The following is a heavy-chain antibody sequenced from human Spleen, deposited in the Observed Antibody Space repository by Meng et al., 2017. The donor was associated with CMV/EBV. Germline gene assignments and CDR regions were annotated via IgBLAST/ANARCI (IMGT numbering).Heavy chain of an antibody. CDR1: GFTFSDYY. CDR2: IYSGGST. J-gene: IGHJ4*02. CDR3: AREGAAGSLDY. Sequence: VQLGESGGGLVKPGGALRLSCAASGFTFSDYYMSWVRQAPGKGLEWVSVIYSGGSTYYADSVKGRFTISRDNSKNTLYLQMNSLRAEDTAVYYCAREGAAGSLDYWGQGTLVTVSS. V-gene: IGHV3-66*01. D-gene: IGHD6-13*01.